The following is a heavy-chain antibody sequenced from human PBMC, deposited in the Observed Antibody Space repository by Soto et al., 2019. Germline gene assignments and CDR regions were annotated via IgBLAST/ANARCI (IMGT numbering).Heavy chain of an antibody. CDR3: ARVYSSYNYGWFDP. Sequence: QVQLQESGPGQVKPSQTLSLTCTVSSGTIRSGDYYWSWIRQPPGKGLEWIGYIYYTGGTYYNPSLKSRVTISVDTSKNQFSLKLSSVTAADTAVYFCARVYSSYNYGWFDPWGQGALVTVSS. J-gene: IGHJ5*02. CDR1: SGTIRSGDYY. V-gene: IGHV4-30-4*01. CDR2: IYYTGGT. D-gene: IGHD5-12*01.